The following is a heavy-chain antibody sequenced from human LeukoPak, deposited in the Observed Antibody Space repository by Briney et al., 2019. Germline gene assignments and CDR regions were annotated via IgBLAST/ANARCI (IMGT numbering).Heavy chain of an antibody. CDR1: GFTFRSYW. V-gene: IGHV3-7*01. CDR2: INQDGSEK. CDR3: ARDGSPFDF. J-gene: IGHJ4*02. D-gene: IGHD3-10*01. Sequence: GGSLRLSCAASGFTFRSYWMSWVRQAAGKGLEWVANINQDGSEKYYVDSVKGRITISRDNAKNSLYLQMNSLRAEDTAVYYCARDGSPFDFWGQGTLVTVSS.